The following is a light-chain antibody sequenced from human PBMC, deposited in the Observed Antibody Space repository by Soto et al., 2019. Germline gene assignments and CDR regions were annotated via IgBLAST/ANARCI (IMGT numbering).Light chain of an antibody. V-gene: IGKV3-15*01. J-gene: IGKJ5*01. Sequence: EIVMTQSPATLSVSPGERATLSCRASQSVSSNLAWYQQKPGQAPRLLIYGAFTRATGIPARFSGSGSVTEFTLTISSLQSEDFAVYYCQQYEKWPPSITFGQGTRLEI. CDR2: GAF. CDR3: QQYEKWPPSIT. CDR1: QSVSSN.